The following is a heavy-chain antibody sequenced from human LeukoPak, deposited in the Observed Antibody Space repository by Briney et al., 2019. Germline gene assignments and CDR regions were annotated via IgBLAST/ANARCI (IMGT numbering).Heavy chain of an antibody. D-gene: IGHD3-10*01. V-gene: IGHV4-34*01. Sequence: SETLSLTCAVYGGSFSGYYWSRIRQPPGKGLEWIGEINHSGSTNYNPSLKSRVTISVDTSKNQFSLKLSSVTAADTAVYYCARQPPHYYGSGSYWSGASWFDPWGQGTLVTVSS. CDR1: GGSFSGYY. CDR2: INHSGST. CDR3: ARQPPHYYGSGSYWSGASWFDP. J-gene: IGHJ5*02.